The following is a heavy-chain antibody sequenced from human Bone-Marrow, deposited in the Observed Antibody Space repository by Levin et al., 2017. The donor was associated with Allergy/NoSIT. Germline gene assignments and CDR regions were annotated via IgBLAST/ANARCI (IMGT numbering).Heavy chain of an antibody. CDR2: IEYSGKT. D-gene: IGHD4/OR15-4a*01. Sequence: SETLSLTCTVSGDSISNSRNHWAWIRQPPGKELEWIGIIEYSGKTSYYPSLQSRVTISVDKSKNQFSLRLSAVTAADTAVYYCARVRADYGAWAPFDYWGQGTLVTVSS. CDR3: ARVRADYGAWAPFDY. CDR1: GDSISNSRNH. V-gene: IGHV4-39*07. J-gene: IGHJ4*02.